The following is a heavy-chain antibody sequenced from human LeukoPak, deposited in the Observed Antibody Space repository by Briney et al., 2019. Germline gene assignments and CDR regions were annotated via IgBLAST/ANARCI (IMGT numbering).Heavy chain of an antibody. CDR3: VVGGAGGGYFPN. CDR2: MKEDGSDK. D-gene: IGHD3-16*01. Sequence: GGSLRLSCAAFDFSFSDSTMSWVRQAAGKGLEWVAKMKEDGSDKKYVDSVKGRFTISRDNAKNSLYLQMNSLRPEDTAVYFCVVGGAGGGYFPNWGQGSLVIVSS. V-gene: IGHV3-7*01. J-gene: IGHJ1*01. CDR1: DFSFSDST.